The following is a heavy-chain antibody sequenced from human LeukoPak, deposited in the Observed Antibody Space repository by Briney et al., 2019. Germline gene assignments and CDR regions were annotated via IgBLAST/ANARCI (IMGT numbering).Heavy chain of an antibody. J-gene: IGHJ6*02. CDR1: GGSFSGYY. CDR2: INHSGST. Sequence: SETLSLTCAVYGGSFSGYYWSWIRQPPGKGLEWIGEINHSGSTNYNPSLKSRVTISVDTSKNQFSLKLSSVPAADTAVYYCARGRKNYAVYYYYGMDVWGQGTTVTVSS. CDR3: ARGRKNYAVYYYYGMDV. V-gene: IGHV4-34*01. D-gene: IGHD2-2*01.